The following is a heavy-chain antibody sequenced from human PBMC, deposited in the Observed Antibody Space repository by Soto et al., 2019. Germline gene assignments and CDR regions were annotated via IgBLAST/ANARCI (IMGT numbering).Heavy chain of an antibody. Sequence: QVQLMESGPGLVKPSRTLSLNFAVSGGSISTDNWWSWVRQPPGKGLEWVGEIYHSGNTNYTPSLKSRLTISIDKSKDQFSLDVTFVTAADTAVYYCARGGRWLFDYWGQGALVTVSS. CDR3: ARGGRWLFDY. J-gene: IGHJ4*02. D-gene: IGHD5-12*01. V-gene: IGHV4-4*02. CDR2: IYHSGNT. CDR1: GGSISTDNW.